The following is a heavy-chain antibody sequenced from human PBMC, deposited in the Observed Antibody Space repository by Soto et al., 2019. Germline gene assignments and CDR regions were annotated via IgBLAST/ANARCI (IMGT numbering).Heavy chain of an antibody. CDR1: GFTFSSYG. D-gene: IGHD1-26*01. J-gene: IGHJ6*02. Sequence: QVQLVESGGGVVQPGRSLRLSCAASGFTFSSYGMHWVRQAPGKGLEWVAVISYDGSNKYYADSVKGRFTISRDNSKNTLYRQMNSLRAEDTAVYYCAKGGCLGSGCMDVWGQGTTVTVSS. V-gene: IGHV3-30*18. CDR3: AKGGCLGSGCMDV. CDR2: ISYDGSNK.